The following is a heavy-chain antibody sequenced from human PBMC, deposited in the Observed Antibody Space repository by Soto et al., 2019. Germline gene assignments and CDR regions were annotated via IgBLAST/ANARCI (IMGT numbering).Heavy chain of an antibody. CDR3: AGDQEGPDY. J-gene: IGHJ4*02. CDR1: GFTFSSYE. V-gene: IGHV3-48*03. CDR2: ISSSGSTI. Sequence: GGSLRLSCAASGFTFSSYEMNWVRQAPGKGLEWVSYISSSGSTIYYADSVRGRFTISRDNAKNSLYLQMNSLRAEDTAVYYCAGDQEGPDYWGQGTLVTVSS.